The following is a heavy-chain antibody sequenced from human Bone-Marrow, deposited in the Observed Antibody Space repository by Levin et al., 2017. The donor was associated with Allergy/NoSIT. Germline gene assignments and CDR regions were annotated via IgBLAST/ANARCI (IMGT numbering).Heavy chain of an antibody. CDR2: INHSGST. CDR1: GGSFSGYY. J-gene: IGHJ4*02. CDR3: ARGRFIQGYCSSTSCYMLGHFDY. V-gene: IGHV4-34*01. D-gene: IGHD2-2*02. Sequence: PGGSLRLSCAVYGGSFSGYYWSWIRQPPGKGLEWIGEINHSGSTNYNPSLKSRVTISVETSKNQFSLKLSSVTAADTAVYYCARGRFIQGYCSSTSCYMLGHFDYWGQGTLVTVSS.